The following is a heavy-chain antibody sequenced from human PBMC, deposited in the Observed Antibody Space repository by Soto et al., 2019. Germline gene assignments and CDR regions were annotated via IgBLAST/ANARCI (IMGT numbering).Heavy chain of an antibody. V-gene: IGHV3-33*01. CDR2: IWYDGSNK. CDR1: GFTFSSYG. J-gene: IGHJ2*01. Sequence: QVQLVESGGGVVQPGRSLRLSCAASGFTFSSYGMHWVRQAPGKGLEWVAVIWYDGSNKYYADSVKGRFTISRDNSKNTLYLQMNSLRAEDTAVYYCAREGGSYFMIANKNNWYFDLWGRGTLVTVSS. D-gene: IGHD1-26*01. CDR3: AREGGSYFMIANKNNWYFDL.